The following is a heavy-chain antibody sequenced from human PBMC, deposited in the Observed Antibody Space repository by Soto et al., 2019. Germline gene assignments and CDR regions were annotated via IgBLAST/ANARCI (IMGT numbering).Heavy chain of an antibody. Sequence: GGSLRLSCAASGFTFSSYAMHWVRQAPGKGLEWVAVISYDGSNKYYADSVKGRFTISRDNSKNTLYLQMNSLRAEDTAVYYCARDMKISMIVVVITPGFDYWGQGTLVTVSS. V-gene: IGHV3-30-3*01. CDR3: ARDMKISMIVVVITPGFDY. J-gene: IGHJ4*02. D-gene: IGHD3-22*01. CDR1: GFTFSSYA. CDR2: ISYDGSNK.